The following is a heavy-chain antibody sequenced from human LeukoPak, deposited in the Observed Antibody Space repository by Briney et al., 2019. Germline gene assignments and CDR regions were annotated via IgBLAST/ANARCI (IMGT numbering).Heavy chain of an antibody. V-gene: IGHV1-18*01. CDR2: ISAYNGNT. CDR1: GYTFTSYG. J-gene: IGHJ5*01. D-gene: IGHD3-22*01. CDR3: ARNVQTYYYDSSGYFDRLNWFDP. Sequence: GASVKVSCKASGYTFTSYGISWVRQAPGQGLEWMGWISAYNGNTNYAQKLQGRVTMTTDTSTSTAYMELRSLRSDDTAVYYCARNVQTYYYDSSGYFDRLNWFDPWGQGTTVTVSS.